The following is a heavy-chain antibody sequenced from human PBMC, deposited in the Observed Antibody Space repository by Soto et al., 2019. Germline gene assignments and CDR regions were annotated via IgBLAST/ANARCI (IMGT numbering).Heavy chain of an antibody. D-gene: IGHD1-1*01. Sequence: EVQLLESGGKLVQPGGSLTLSCAASGFTFSTYAMAWVRQAPGKGLEWVSGVSASGLNTDYADPVKGRFYISRDNSKNTLYLQMNSLRDEDTAVYHCVKGYWKGDVWGQGTTVTVSS. CDR3: VKGYWKGDV. V-gene: IGHV3-23*01. J-gene: IGHJ6*02. CDR2: VSASGLNT. CDR1: GFTFSTYA.